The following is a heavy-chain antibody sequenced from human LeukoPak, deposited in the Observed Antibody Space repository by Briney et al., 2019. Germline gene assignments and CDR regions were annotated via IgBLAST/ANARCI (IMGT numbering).Heavy chain of an antibody. CDR2: VYHGGTT. CDR1: GYSISSGYY. J-gene: IGHJ4*02. Sequence: PSETLSLTCAVSGYSISSGYYWGWIRQPPGKGLEWIGSVYHGGTTHYNPSLNSRVTISVDTSKNQFTLKLSSVTAADTAVYYCARDPNIGYYDSFYYFGYWGQGSLVTVSS. V-gene: IGHV4-38-2*02. D-gene: IGHD3-3*01. CDR3: ARDPNIGYYDSFYYFGY.